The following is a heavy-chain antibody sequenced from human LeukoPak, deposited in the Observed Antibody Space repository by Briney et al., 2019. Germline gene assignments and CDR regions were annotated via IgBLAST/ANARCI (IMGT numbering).Heavy chain of an antibody. CDR2: ISSSGSTI. J-gene: IGHJ4*02. CDR3: AKSQSSDSLRNFDF. D-gene: IGHD2-21*02. CDR1: GFTFSSYE. V-gene: IGHV3-48*03. Sequence: GGSLRLSCAASGFTFSSYEMNWVRQAPGKGLEWVSYISSSGSTIYYADSVKGRFTISRDNSRDTLYLQMNSLRAEDTALYYCAKSQSSDSLRNFDFWGQGTLVTVSS.